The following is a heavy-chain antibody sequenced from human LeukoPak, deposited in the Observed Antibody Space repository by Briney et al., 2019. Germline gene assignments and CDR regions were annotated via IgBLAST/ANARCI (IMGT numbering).Heavy chain of an antibody. J-gene: IGHJ3*02. CDR3: ARHMQWLVADDAFDI. V-gene: IGHV5-51*01. D-gene: IGHD6-19*01. CDR2: IYPGDSDT. Sequence: GESLKIYCKGSGYSFTSYWIGWVRQMPGKGLEWMGIIYPGDSDTRYSPSFQGQVTISADKSISTAYLQRSSLKASDTAMYYCARHMQWLVADDAFDIWGQGTMVTVSS. CDR1: GYSFTSYW.